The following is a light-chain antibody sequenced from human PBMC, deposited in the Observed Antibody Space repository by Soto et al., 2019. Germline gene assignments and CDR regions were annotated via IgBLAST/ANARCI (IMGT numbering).Light chain of an antibody. Sequence: QSALTQPASVSGSPVPSITISCTGTSSDVGGYNYVSWYQQHPGKAPKLMIYDVSNRPSGVSNRFSGSKSGNTASLTISGLQAEDEADYYCSSYTSSSTLFGGGTKLTVL. CDR1: SSDVGGYNY. CDR3: SSYTSSSTL. CDR2: DVS. J-gene: IGLJ2*01. V-gene: IGLV2-14*01.